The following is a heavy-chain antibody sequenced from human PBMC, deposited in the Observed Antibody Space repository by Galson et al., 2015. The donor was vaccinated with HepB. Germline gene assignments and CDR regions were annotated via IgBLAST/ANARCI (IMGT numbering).Heavy chain of an antibody. CDR1: GFTFSSYS. CDR2: ISSSSSTI. J-gene: IGHJ6*04. D-gene: IGHD1-14*01. V-gene: IGHV3-48*01. CDR3: ARRPLGGPAILDV. Sequence: SLRLSCAASGFTFSSYSMNWVRQAPGKGLEWVSYISSSSSTIYYADSVKGRFTISRDNAKNSLYLQMNSLRAEDTAVYYCARRPLGGPAILDVWGKGTMVTVSS.